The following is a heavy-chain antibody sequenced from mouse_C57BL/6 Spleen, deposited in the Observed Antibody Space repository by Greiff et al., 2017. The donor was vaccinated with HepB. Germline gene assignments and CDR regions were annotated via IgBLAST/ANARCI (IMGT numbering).Heavy chain of an antibody. D-gene: IGHD1-1*01. CDR2: IYPGDGDT. CDR3: ARSPYDGSSDY. J-gene: IGHJ3*01. V-gene: IGHV1-82*01. Sequence: VQLQQSGPELVKPGASVKISCKASGYAFSSSWMNWVKQRPGKGLEWIGRIYPGDGDTNYNGKFKGKATLTADKSSSTAYMQLSSLTSEDSAVYFCARSPYDGSSDYWGQGTLVTVSA. CDR1: GYAFSSSW.